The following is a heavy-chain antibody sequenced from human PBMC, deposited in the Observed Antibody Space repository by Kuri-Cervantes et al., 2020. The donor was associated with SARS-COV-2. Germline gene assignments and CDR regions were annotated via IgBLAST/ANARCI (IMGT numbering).Heavy chain of an antibody. V-gene: IGHV3-23*01. Sequence: GESLKISGAASGFTVSSYSMNWGRQAPGKGLEWVSAISGSGGSTYYADSMKGRFTISRDNSKNTLYLQMSSLRAEDTAVYYCADLTEDFWSGYLGAHWGQGTLVTVSS. D-gene: IGHD3-3*01. CDR3: ADLTEDFWSGYLGAH. CDR1: GFTVSSYS. CDR2: ISGSGGST. J-gene: IGHJ4*02.